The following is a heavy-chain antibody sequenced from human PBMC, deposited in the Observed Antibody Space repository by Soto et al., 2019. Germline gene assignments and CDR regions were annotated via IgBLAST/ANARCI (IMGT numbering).Heavy chain of an antibody. V-gene: IGHV4-34*01. D-gene: IGHD7-27*01. CDR2: INHSRST. J-gene: IGHJ4*02. Sequence: QVQLQQWGAGLLKPSETLSLTCAVYGGSFSGYYWSWIRQPPGKGLEWIGEINHSRSTNYNPSLKSRVTISVDTSKNQFPLKLSSVTAADAAVYYCARGWGRIFDYWGQGTLVTVSS. CDR1: GGSFSGYY. CDR3: ARGWGRIFDY.